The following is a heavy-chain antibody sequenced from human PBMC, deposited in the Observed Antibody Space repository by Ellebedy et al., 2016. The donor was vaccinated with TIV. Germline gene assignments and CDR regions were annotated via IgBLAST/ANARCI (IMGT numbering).Heavy chain of an antibody. CDR3: ARTGYYYGSRTLDWFDP. CDR2: INAYNGNT. V-gene: IGHV1-18*01. D-gene: IGHD3-10*01. CDR1: GYGFSSYA. J-gene: IGHJ5*02. Sequence: AASVKVSCKASGYGFSSYAISWVRQAPGQGLEWMGWINAYNGNTDYGQKFQGRVTMTTDTSSNTAYMELRSLRSDDTALYYCARTGYYYGSRTLDWFDPWGQGTLVTVSS.